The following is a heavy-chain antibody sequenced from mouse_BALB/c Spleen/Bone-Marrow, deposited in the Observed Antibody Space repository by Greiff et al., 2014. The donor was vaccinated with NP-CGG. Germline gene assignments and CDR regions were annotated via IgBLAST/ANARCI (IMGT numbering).Heavy chain of an antibody. CDR3: AREGSTMITTEAWFAY. Sequence: SGPELVKPGASVKMSCKASGYTFTSYVMHWVKQKPGQGLEWIGYINPYNDGTKYNEKFKGKATLTSDKSSSTAYMELSSLTSEDSAVYYCAREGSTMITTEAWFAYWGQGTLVTVSA. D-gene: IGHD2-4*01. CDR1: GYTFTSYV. J-gene: IGHJ3*01. CDR2: INPYNDGT. V-gene: IGHV1-14*01.